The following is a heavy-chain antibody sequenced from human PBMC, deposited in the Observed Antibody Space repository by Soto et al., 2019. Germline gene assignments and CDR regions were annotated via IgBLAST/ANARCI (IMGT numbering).Heavy chain of an antibody. CDR2: IYHTGNA. CDR1: GGSLTNAGYS. D-gene: IGHD1-26*01. V-gene: IGHV4-30-2*01. J-gene: IGHJ5*02. Sequence: QLLLQESGSGLVRPSQTLSLTCDVSGGSLTNAGYSWTWIRRAPGQGLEWIGHIYHTGNAYYNPSLKSRVTISLDMSKSHFSLNLTSAIAADTAIYYCARTGTYVGMNWFDPWGQGALVTVSS. CDR3: ARTGTYVGMNWFDP.